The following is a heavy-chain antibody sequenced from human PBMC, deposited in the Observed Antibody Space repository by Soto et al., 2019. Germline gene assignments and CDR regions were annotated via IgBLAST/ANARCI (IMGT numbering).Heavy chain of an antibody. CDR2: ISVHNGKT. CDR3: ARRPLADWYDA. J-gene: IGHJ5*02. Sequence: ITWVRQAPGQGLEWMGWISVHNGKTTYAQKLQGRVTMTTDTSTSTAFMGLRSLSSDHTALYYCARRPLADWYDAWGQGTQGTVSS. D-gene: IGHD2-15*01. V-gene: IGHV1-18*01.